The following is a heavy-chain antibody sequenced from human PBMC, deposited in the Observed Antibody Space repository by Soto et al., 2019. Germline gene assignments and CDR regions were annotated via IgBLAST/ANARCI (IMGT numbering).Heavy chain of an antibody. CDR1: GYSFTSYW. J-gene: IGHJ6*02. Sequence: PGESLKISCKGSGYSFTSYWIGWVRQMPGKGLEWMGIIYPGDSDTRYSPSFQGQVTISADKSISTAYLQWSSLKASDTAMYYCAVGGFRSAISHTRDYYGMDVWGQGTTVTVSS. V-gene: IGHV5-51*01. CDR2: IYPGDSDT. CDR3: AVGGFRSAISHTRDYYGMDV. D-gene: IGHD3-10*01.